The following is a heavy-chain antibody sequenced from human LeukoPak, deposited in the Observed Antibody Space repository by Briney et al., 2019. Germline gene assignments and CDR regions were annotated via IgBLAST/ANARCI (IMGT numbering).Heavy chain of an antibody. J-gene: IGHJ4*02. V-gene: IGHV4-59*01. D-gene: IGHD5-18*01. CDR1: GGSISSYY. CDR3: ARASGYSYGFDY. CDR2: IYYSGST. Sequence: SETLSLTCTASGGSISSYYWSWIRQPPGKGLEWIGYIYYSGSTNYNPSLKSRVTISVDTSKNQFSLKLSSVTAADTAVYYCARASGYSYGFDYWGQGTLVTVSS.